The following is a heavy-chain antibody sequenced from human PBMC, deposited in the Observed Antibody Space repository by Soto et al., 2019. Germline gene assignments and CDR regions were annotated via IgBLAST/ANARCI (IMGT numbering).Heavy chain of an antibody. D-gene: IGHD3-22*01. J-gene: IGHJ4*02. V-gene: IGHV6-1*01. CDR1: GDSVSSSSVT. CDR3: VRLIGNSWLEF. Sequence: SQTLSLTCAISGDSVSSSSVTWNWIRQSPSRGLEWLGRTYYRSKWYNDYAESVKSRITINPDTSKNQFSLHLNSVTPEGTAVYYCVRLIGNSWLEFWGQGTLVTVSS. CDR2: TYYRSKWYN.